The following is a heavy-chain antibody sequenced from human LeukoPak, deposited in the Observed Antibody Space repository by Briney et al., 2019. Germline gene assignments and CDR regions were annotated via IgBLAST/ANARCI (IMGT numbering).Heavy chain of an antibody. CDR1: GGSFSGYY. CDR2: INHSGST. CDR3: ARAWSVSGNSRGYYFDY. D-gene: IGHD4-23*01. V-gene: IGHV4-34*01. J-gene: IGHJ4*02. Sequence: SETLSLTCAVYGGSFSGYYWSWIRQPPGKGLEWIGEINHSGSTNYNPSLKSRVTISVDTSKNQFSLKLSSVTAADTAVYYCARAWSVSGNSRGYYFDYWGQGTLVTVSS.